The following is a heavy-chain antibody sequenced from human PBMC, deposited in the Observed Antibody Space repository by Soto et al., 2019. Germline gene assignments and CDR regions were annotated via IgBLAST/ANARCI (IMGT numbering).Heavy chain of an antibody. D-gene: IGHD3-9*01. Sequence: QLQQWGAGLLKPSETLSLTCVVSGGSFSTYYYNWIRQSPGKGLEWIGEINQSGSNNYSPSLKSRVTMSLDTSKNQFSLKLTSVTAADTAVYYCARGGSNDWQVAFDIWGQGTMFTVSS. CDR1: GGSFSTYY. J-gene: IGHJ3*02. CDR3: ARGGSNDWQVAFDI. CDR2: INQSGSN. V-gene: IGHV4-34*01.